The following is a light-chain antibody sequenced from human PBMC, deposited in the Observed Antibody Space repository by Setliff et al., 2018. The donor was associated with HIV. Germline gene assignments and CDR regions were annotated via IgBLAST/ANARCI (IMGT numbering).Light chain of an antibody. J-gene: IGLJ2*01. CDR2: DVT. CDR1: SSDIGDYES. V-gene: IGLV2-23*02. Sequence: QSALTQPASVSGSPGQSITISCTGSSSDIGDYESVSWYQQHPGEVPKLMIYDVTKRPSGVSNRFSASKSGNTASLTISGLQAEDEAHYYCCSCACGDTWIFGGGTKVTVL. CDR3: CSCACGDTWI.